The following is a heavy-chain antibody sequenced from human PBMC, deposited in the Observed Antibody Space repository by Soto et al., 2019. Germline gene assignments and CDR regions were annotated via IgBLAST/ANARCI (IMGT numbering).Heavy chain of an antibody. CDR1: GFTFSSYG. CDR2: ISYDGSNK. V-gene: IGHV3-30*18. D-gene: IGHD6-25*01. Sequence: SLRLSCAASGFTFSSYGMHWVRQAPGKGLEWVAVISYDGSNKYYADSVKGRFTISRDNSKNTLYLQMNSLRAEDTAVYYCAKDHLTMAASGMDVWGQGTTVTVAS. CDR3: AKDHLTMAASGMDV. J-gene: IGHJ6*02.